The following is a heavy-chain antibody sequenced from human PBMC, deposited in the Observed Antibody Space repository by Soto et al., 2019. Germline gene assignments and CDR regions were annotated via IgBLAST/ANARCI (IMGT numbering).Heavy chain of an antibody. CDR3: VRLVGNSWLDH. D-gene: IGHD4-4*01. CDR1: GDSVSSNSAV. CDR2: TYYRSQWHY. J-gene: IGHJ4*02. V-gene: IGHV6-1*01. Sequence: SQTLSLTCVISGDSVSSNSAVWNWIRRSPSRGLEWLGRTYYRSQWHYEYAVFVQSRISIDPDTSKNQFSLQLNSVSPEDTAVYYCVRLVGNSWLDHWGQGTLVTVSS.